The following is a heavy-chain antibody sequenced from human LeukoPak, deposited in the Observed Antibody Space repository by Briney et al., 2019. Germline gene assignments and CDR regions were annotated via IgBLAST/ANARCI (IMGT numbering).Heavy chain of an antibody. D-gene: IGHD6-13*01. V-gene: IGHV4-39*01. CDR3: ARLGYSSSWFDADY. J-gene: IGHJ4*02. CDR1: TFSNYW. Sequence: TFSNYWMSWIRQPPGKGLEWIGSIYYSGSTYYNPSLKSRVTISVDTSKNQFSLKLSSVTAADTAVYYCARLGYSSSWFDADYWGQGTLVTVSS. CDR2: IYYSGST.